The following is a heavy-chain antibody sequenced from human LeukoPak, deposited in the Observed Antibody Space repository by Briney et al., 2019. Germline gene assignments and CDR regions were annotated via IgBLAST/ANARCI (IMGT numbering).Heavy chain of an antibody. J-gene: IGHJ4*02. CDR3: ARFVLLWFGAYYFDY. D-gene: IGHD3-10*01. Sequence: PGGSLRLSCAASGFTFSSYSMNWVRQAPGKGLEWIGTFYHGGSTYYNPSLKSRVTISVDTSKNQFSLRLSSVTAADTAVYYCARFVLLWFGAYYFDYWGQGTLVTVSS. CDR1: GFTFSSYS. V-gene: IGHV4-34*01. CDR2: FYHGGST.